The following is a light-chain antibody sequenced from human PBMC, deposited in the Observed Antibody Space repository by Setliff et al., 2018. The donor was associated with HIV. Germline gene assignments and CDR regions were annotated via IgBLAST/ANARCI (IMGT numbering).Light chain of an antibody. CDR3: AAWDDSLNGPI. J-gene: IGLJ2*01. CDR1: SSNIGSNS. V-gene: IGLV1-44*01. Sequence: QSVLTQPTSASATPGQRVTISCSGGSSNIGSNSVNWYQQVPGTAPKLLIYRNNQRPLGVPDRFSGSKSGTSASLAIGGLQSGDEADYYCAAWDDSLNGPIFGGGTKVTVL. CDR2: RNN.